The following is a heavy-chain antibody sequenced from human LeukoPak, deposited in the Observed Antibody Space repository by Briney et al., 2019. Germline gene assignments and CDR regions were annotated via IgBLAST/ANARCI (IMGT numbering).Heavy chain of an antibody. J-gene: IGHJ4*02. CDR3: VNPPSSGYYRG. CDR2: ISRNGGST. CDR1: GFTFSSYA. D-gene: IGHD3-22*01. Sequence: GSLRLSCSASGFTFSSYAMHWVRQAPGKGLEYVSAISRNGGSTYYADSVKGRFTISRDNSKNTLYLQMSSLRAEDTAVYYCVNPPSSGYYRGWGQGTLVTVSS. V-gene: IGHV3-64D*06.